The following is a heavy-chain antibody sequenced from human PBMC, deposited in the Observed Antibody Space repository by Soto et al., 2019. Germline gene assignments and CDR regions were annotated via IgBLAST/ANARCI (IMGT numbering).Heavy chain of an antibody. CDR3: ARVPSHCSSTSCYTLNWFDP. D-gene: IGHD2-2*02. Sequence: ASVKVSCKASGYTFTGYYMHWVRQAPGQGLEWMGWINPNSGGTNYAQKFQGRVTMTRDTSISTAYMELSRLRSDDTAVYYCARVPSHCSSTSCYTLNWFDPWSQGTLVTVSS. V-gene: IGHV1-2*02. CDR2: INPNSGGT. CDR1: GYTFTGYY. J-gene: IGHJ5*02.